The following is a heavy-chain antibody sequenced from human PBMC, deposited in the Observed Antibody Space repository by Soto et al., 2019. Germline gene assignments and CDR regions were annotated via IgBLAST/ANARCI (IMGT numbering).Heavy chain of an antibody. Sequence: QVQLVESGGGVVPPGRSLKLSCIASGFAFGSHGMHWVPQASGKGLEWVAVISHDGQNQYYRESVKGRFSISRDNSKNSRFLEVHSLRVEHTAVYYCARERADFMVATVTTTGMDVFGQRTAVTFSS. CDR2: ISHDGQNQ. CDR3: ARERADFMVATVTTTGMDV. J-gene: IGHJ6*02. V-gene: IGHV3-30*03. D-gene: IGHD3-10*01. CDR1: GFAFGSHG.